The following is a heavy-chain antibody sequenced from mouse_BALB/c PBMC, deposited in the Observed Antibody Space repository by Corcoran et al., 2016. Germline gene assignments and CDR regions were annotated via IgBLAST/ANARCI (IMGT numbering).Heavy chain of an antibody. CDR2: ISCYNGAT. CDR1: GYSFTGYY. D-gene: IGHD2-4*01. J-gene: IGHJ1*01. V-gene: IGHV1S34*01. CDR3: ARRDYDYWYFDV. Sequence: LVKTGASVTISCKASGYSFTGYYMHWVKQSHGKSLEWIGYISCYNGATSYNQKFKGKATFTLDTSSSTAYMQFNSLTSEDSAVYYCARRDYDYWYFDVWGAGTTVTVSS.